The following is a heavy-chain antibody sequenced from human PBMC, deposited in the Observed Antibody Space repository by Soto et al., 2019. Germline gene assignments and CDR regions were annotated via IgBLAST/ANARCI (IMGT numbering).Heavy chain of an antibody. CDR1: GYTFTGYY. D-gene: IGHD3-10*01. Sequence: GASVNVSCKASGYTFTGYYMHWVRQAPGQGLEWMGWINPNSGGTNYAQKFQGWVTMTRDTSISTAYMELSRLRSDDTAVYYCARALTMVRGVIIIGAGFDYWGQGTLVTVSS. CDR3: ARALTMVRGVIIIGAGFDY. CDR2: INPNSGGT. J-gene: IGHJ4*02. V-gene: IGHV1-2*04.